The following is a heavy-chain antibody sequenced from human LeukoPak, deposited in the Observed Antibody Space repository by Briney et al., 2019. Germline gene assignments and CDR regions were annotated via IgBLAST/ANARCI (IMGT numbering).Heavy chain of an antibody. Sequence: GASVKVSCKASGYTFTGYYIHWVRQAPGQGLEWMGWINSNSGATNYAQKFQGRVTMTRDTSISTAYMELTRLASDDTAVYYCARDGSLAYWGQGTRVTVSS. D-gene: IGHD5-12*01. CDR3: ARDGSLAY. J-gene: IGHJ4*02. V-gene: IGHV1-2*02. CDR2: INSNSGAT. CDR1: GYTFTGYY.